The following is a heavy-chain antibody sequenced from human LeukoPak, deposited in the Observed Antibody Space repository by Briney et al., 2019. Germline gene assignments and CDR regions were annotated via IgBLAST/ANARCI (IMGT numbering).Heavy chain of an antibody. V-gene: IGHV1-8*01. J-gene: IGHJ4*02. CDR3: ARLEGLTATVTD. CDR1: GYTFTSYD. Sequence: ASVKVSCKASGYTFTSYDFNWVRQAPGQGPEWIGWMNPNSGTTGYAQKFQGRVTMTRDTSISTAYMDLSSLRSEDTAVYYCARLEGLTATVTDWGQGTLVTVSS. CDR2: MNPNSGTT. D-gene: IGHD5-18*01.